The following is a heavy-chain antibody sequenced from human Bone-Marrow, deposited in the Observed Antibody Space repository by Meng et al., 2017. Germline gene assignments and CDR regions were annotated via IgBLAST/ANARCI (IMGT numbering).Heavy chain of an antibody. CDR3: ARVCSSTSCFDY. CDR2: IYHSGST. Sequence: GSLRLSCAASGFTFSDYWMLWVRQVPGKGLEWIGSIYHSGSTYYNPSLKSRVTISVDTSKNQFSLKLSSVTAADTAVYYCARVCSSTSCFDYWGQGTLVTVSS. V-gene: IGHV4-38-2*01. J-gene: IGHJ4*02. D-gene: IGHD2-2*01. CDR1: GFTFSDYW.